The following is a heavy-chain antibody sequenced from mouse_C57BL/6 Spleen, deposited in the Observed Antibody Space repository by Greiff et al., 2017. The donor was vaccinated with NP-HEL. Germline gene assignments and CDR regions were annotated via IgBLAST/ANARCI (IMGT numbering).Heavy chain of an antibody. V-gene: IGHV1-52*01. CDR2: IDPSDSET. D-gene: IGHD2-10*01. Sequence: QVQLQQPGAELVRPGSSVKLSCKASGYTFTSYWMHWVKQRPIQGLEWIGNIDPSDSETHYNQKFKDKATLTVDKSSSTAYMQLSSLTSEDSAVYYCARGNSYYAFAYWGQGTLVTVSA. J-gene: IGHJ3*01. CDR1: GYTFTSYW. CDR3: ARGNSYYAFAY.